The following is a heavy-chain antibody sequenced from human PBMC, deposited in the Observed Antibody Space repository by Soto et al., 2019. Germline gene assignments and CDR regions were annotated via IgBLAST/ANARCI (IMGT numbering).Heavy chain of an antibody. CDR3: ARVDMITFGGGDAFDI. CDR1: GGTFSSYA. Sequence: ASVKVSCKASGGTFSSYAISWVRQAPGQGHEWMGWNSPYNGNTNYAQKIQGRVTMTTDTSTSTAYMELRSLRSDDTAVYYCARVDMITFGGGDAFDIWGQGTMVTVSS. J-gene: IGHJ3*02. D-gene: IGHD3-16*01. V-gene: IGHV1-18*01. CDR2: NSPYNGNT.